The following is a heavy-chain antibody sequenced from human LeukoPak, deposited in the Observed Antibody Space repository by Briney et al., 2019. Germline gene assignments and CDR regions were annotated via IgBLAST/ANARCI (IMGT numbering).Heavy chain of an antibody. CDR2: IYYSGST. CDR3: ASLKYQLLARLAKPPYYYYGMDV. CDR1: GGSISSGDYY. Sequence: SETLSLTCTVSGGSISSGDYYWSWIRQPPGKGLEWIGYIYYSGSTYYNPSLKSRVTISVDTSKNQFSLKLSSVTAADTAVYYCASLKYQLLARLAKPPYYYYGMDVWGQGTTVTVSS. J-gene: IGHJ6*02. D-gene: IGHD2-2*01. V-gene: IGHV4-30-4*01.